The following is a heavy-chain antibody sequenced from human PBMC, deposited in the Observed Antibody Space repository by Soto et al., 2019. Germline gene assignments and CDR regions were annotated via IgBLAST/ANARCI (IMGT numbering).Heavy chain of an antibody. D-gene: IGHD2-15*01. CDR3: ARHPGGRVAATSRTGPFDY. Sequence: QLQLQESGPGLVKPSETLSLTCTVSGGSISSSSYYWGWIRQPPGKGLEWIGSIYYSGSTYYNPSLKSRVTISVDTSKNQFSLKLSSVTAADTAVCYCARHPGGRVAATSRTGPFDYWGQGTLVTVSS. V-gene: IGHV4-39*01. CDR2: IYYSGST. CDR1: GGSISSSSYY. J-gene: IGHJ4*02.